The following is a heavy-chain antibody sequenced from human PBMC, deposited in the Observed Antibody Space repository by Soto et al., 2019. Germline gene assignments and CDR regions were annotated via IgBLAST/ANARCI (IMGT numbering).Heavy chain of an antibody. CDR2: INHSGST. J-gene: IGHJ6*02. CDR3: ASYCSSTSCYGGYYGMDV. CDR1: GGSFSGYY. V-gene: IGHV4-34*01. D-gene: IGHD2-2*01. Sequence: PSETLSLTCAVYGGSFSGYYWSWIRQPPGKGLEWIGEINHSGSTNYNPSLKSRVTISVDTSKNQFSLKLSSVTAADTAVYYCASYCSSTSCYGGYYGMDVWGQGTTVTVSS.